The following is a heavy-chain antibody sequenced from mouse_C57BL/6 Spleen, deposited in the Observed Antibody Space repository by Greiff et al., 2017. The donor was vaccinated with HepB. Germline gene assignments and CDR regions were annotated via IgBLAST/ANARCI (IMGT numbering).Heavy chain of an antibody. D-gene: IGHD6-2*01. CDR3: ARDSLVDWYFDV. Sequence: VQLKESGGDLVKPGGSLKLSCAASGFTFSSYGMSWVRQTPDKRLEWVATISSGGSYTYYPDSVKGRFTISRDNAKNTLYLQMSSLKSEDTAMYYCARDSLVDWYFDVWGTGTTVTVSS. CDR2: ISSGGSYT. CDR1: GFTFSSYG. V-gene: IGHV5-6*01. J-gene: IGHJ1*03.